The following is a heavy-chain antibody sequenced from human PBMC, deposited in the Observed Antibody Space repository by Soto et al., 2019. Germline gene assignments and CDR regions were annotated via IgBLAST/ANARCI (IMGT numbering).Heavy chain of an antibody. D-gene: IGHD6-13*01. V-gene: IGHV4-39*01. J-gene: IGHJ6*02. CDR3: ARRPQQLGYYYGMDV. Sequence: SETLSLTCTVSGGSISSSSYYWGWIRQPPGKGLEWIGSIFYSGSTYYNPSLKSRVTISVDTSKNQFSLKLSSVTAADTAVYYCARRPQQLGYYYGMDVWGQGTTVTVSS. CDR2: IFYSGST. CDR1: GGSISSSSYY.